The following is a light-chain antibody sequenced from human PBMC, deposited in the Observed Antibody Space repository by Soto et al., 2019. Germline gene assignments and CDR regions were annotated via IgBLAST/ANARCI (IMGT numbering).Light chain of an antibody. CDR3: QKYNSADT. CDR2: AAS. Sequence: DIQMTQSPSSLSASVGDRVTITCRASQGISNYLAWYQQKPVKVPKLLIYAASTLQSGVPSRFSGSGSGTDFTLTISSLQPEDVATYYCQKYNSADTFGQGTKLEIK. V-gene: IGKV1-27*01. J-gene: IGKJ2*01. CDR1: QGISNY.